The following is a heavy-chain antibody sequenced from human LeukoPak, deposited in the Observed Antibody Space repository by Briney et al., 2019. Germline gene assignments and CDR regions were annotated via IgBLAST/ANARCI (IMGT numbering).Heavy chain of an antibody. CDR3: ARDRSYGSGRGYYYGMDV. CDR2: IWYDGSNK. D-gene: IGHD3-10*01. J-gene: IGHJ6*02. V-gene: IGHV3-33*01. CDR1: GFTFSSYG. Sequence: GGSLRLSCAASGFTFSSYGMHWVRQAPGKGLEWVAVIWYDGSNKYYADSVKGRFTISRDNSKNTLYLQMNSLRAEDTAVYYCARDRSYGSGRGYYYGMDVWGQGTTVTVSS.